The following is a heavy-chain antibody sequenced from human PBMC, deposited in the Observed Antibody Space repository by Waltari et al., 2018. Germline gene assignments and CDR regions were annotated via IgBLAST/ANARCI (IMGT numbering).Heavy chain of an antibody. D-gene: IGHD3-3*01. Sequence: QLQLQGSGPGLVKPSETLSLTCTVSGGSISTTSTYYWGWIRQPPGKGLEWIGTISYSGRTSYNPPPKGRVTISVDTANNQVSLKLSSVSAADTAVFYCAALFQGSSRYYRRQNLLLDVWGQGTTVTVSS. J-gene: IGHJ6*02. CDR2: ISYSGRT. V-gene: IGHV4-39*01. CDR3: AALFQGSSRYYRRQNLLLDV. CDR1: GGSISTTSTYY.